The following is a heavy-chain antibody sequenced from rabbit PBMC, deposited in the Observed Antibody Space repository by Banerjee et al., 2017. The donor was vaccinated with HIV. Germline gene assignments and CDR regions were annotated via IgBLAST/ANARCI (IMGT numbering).Heavy chain of an antibody. Sequence: QEQLKETGGGLVQPGGSLTLSCKASGFDFSGYYMNWVRQAPGKGLEWIGYITTGDGRTYYASWVNGRFSISRENTQNTVSLQMNSLTAADTATYFCTSEVLGGFNLWGPGTLVTVS. V-gene: IGHV1S47*01. CDR2: ITTGDGRT. CDR3: TSEVLGGFNL. CDR1: GFDFSGYY. D-gene: IGHD3-1*01. J-gene: IGHJ4*01.